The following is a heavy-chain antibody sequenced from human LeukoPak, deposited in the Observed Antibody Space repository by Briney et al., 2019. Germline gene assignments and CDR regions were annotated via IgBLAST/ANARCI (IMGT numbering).Heavy chain of an antibody. CDR3: ARVVWAAAGYYFDY. CDR1: GFTFSSYS. Sequence: PGGSLRLSCAASGFTFSSYSMNWVRQAPGKGLEWVSSISSSSSYIYYADSVKGRFTISRDNAKNSLYLQMNSLRAEDTAVYYCARVVWAAAGYYFDYWGQGTLVTVSS. CDR2: ISSSSSYI. J-gene: IGHJ4*02. V-gene: IGHV3-21*01. D-gene: IGHD6-13*01.